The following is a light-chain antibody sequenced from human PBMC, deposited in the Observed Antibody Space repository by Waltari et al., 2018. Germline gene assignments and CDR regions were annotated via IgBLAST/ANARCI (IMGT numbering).Light chain of an antibody. CDR2: GNI. J-gene: IGLJ2*01. CDR3: QCLDDILRGSV. CDR1: SSKLGALD. Sequence: QSLPTQPLPVSGATGQRVTIIRTGSSSKLGALDLHWYRRLPGTAPKLLIFGNIYRPSGVPDRFSGSRSGTSASLAITGLQAEDEADYYCQCLDDILRGSVFGGGTKLTVL. V-gene: IGLV1-40*01.